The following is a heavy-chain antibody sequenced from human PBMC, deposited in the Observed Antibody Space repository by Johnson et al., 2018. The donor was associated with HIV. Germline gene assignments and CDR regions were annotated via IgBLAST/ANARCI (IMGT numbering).Heavy chain of an antibody. CDR1: GFTVSNNY. D-gene: IGHD3-22*01. V-gene: IGHV3-66*01. Sequence: MQLVESGGGLVQPGGSLRLSCAASGFTVSNNYMNWVRQAPGKGLEWVSLIYRANSTYYADSVKGRFTISRDNSKNTLYLQMNGRRAEDTCLYYCVRDQGDYESMGYPDAFDIWGQGTMVTVSS. J-gene: IGHJ3*02. CDR3: VRDQGDYESMGYPDAFDI. CDR2: IYRANST.